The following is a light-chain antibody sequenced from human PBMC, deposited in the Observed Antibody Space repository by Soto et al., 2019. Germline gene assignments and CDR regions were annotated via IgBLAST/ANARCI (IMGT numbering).Light chain of an antibody. V-gene: IGKV3-20*01. Sequence: EIVLAQSPGTLSLSPGERATLSCRASQSVSSNFLAWYQKKPGQAPRLLIYGASSRATGIPDRFSGSGSGTDFILTISRLEPEDFAVYYCQQYGTSPPTFGRGTRLDIK. J-gene: IGKJ5*01. CDR2: GAS. CDR1: QSVSSNF. CDR3: QQYGTSPPT.